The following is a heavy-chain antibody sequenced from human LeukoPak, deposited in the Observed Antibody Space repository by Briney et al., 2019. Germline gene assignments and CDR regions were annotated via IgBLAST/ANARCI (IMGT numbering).Heavy chain of an antibody. V-gene: IGHV4-38-2*02. CDR3: ARAHSSLVQGTTVTYFDY. D-gene: IGHD4-17*01. J-gene: IGHJ4*02. CDR2: IYHSGST. Sequence: SETLSLTCTVSGYSISSGYYWGWIRQPPGKGLEWIGSIYHSGSTYYNPSLKSRVTRSVDTSKNQFSLKLSSVTAADTAVYYCARAHSSLVQGTTVTYFDYWGRGTLVTVSS. CDR1: GYSISSGYY.